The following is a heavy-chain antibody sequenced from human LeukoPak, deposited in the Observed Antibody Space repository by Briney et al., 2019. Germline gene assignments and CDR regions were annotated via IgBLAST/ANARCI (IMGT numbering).Heavy chain of an antibody. V-gene: IGHV1-2*02. J-gene: IGHJ6*03. CDR1: GYTFTCYY. CDR2: INPNSGGT. D-gene: IGHD3-10*01. CDR3: ARELLWFGELLAYYYYYMDV. Sequence: ASVKVSCKASGYTFTCYYMHWVRQAPGQGLEWMGWINPNSGGTNYAQKFQGRVTMARDPSISTAYMELSRLRSDDTAVYYCARELLWFGELLAYYYYYMDVWGKGTTVTVSS.